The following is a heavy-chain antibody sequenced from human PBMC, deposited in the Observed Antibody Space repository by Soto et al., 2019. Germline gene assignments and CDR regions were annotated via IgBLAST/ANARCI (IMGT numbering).Heavy chain of an antibody. CDR2: INGDGSRT. CDR1: GFTFSSDW. D-gene: IGHD3-16*01. V-gene: IGHV3-74*01. CDR3: AKGRHGLFGQAY. Sequence: EVQLVESGGGLVQPGGSLRLSCAASGFTFSSDWMNWVRQAPGKGLVLVSRINGDGSRTTYVDSVKGRFTISRDNEETALFLQMNSLTAEDTAVYYGAKGRHGLFGQAYWGQGTL. J-gene: IGHJ4*02.